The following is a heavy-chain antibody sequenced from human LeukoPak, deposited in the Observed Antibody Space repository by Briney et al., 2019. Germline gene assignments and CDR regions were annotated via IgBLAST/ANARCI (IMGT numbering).Heavy chain of an antibody. CDR3: ARDCSGGSCFSGPFEY. CDR2: IYYTGSS. V-gene: IGHV4-34*01. J-gene: IGHJ4*02. CDR1: GGSFSGYY. D-gene: IGHD2-15*01. Sequence: PSQTLSLTCAVYGGSFSGYYWTWIRQPPGKGLEWIGSIYYTGSSYYNPSLKSRVTISVDTSKNQFSLKLRSVTAADTAVYYCARDCSGGSCFSGPFEYWGQGTLVTVSS.